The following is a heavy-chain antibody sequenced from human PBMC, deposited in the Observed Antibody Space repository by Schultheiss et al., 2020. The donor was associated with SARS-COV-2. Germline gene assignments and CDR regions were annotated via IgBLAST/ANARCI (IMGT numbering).Heavy chain of an antibody. CDR2: ISYDGSNK. V-gene: IGHV3-30*03. D-gene: IGHD1-26*01. CDR3: ATSKGVGATYFDY. CDR1: GFTFSSYG. J-gene: IGHJ4*02. Sequence: GESLKISCAASGFTFSSYGMHWVRQAPGKGLEWVAVISYDGSNKYYADSVKGRFTISRDNSKNTLYLQMNSLRAEDTAVYYCATSKGVGATYFDYWGQGTLVTVSS.